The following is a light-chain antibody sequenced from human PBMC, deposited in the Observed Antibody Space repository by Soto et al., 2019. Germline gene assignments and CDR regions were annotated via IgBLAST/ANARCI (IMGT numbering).Light chain of an antibody. CDR2: GAS. V-gene: IGKV3-20*01. J-gene: IGKJ1*01. Sequence: EIVLTPSPGTLSLSPGERATLSCRASQSVTTNMAWYQQTPGQAPRLLIYGASTRATGIPARFSGSGSGTDFTLTINRLEPEDSAIYFCQHYISSQWTFGQWTFGQGTKVDIK. CDR1: QSVTTN. CDR3: QHYISSQWTFGQWT.